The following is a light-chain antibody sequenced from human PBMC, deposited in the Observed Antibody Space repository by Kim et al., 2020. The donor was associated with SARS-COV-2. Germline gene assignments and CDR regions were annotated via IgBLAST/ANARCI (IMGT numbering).Light chain of an antibody. CDR3: MQATQFPWT. CDR1: QSLLNRDGNTY. CDR2: QVS. Sequence: PASISCTSSQSLLNRDGNTYLSWLHQRPGQPPRLLIYQVSIRFSGVPERFSCSGAGTYFTLRISRVEAEDVGVYYCMQATQFPWTFGQGTKVDIK. J-gene: IGKJ1*01. V-gene: IGKV2-24*01.